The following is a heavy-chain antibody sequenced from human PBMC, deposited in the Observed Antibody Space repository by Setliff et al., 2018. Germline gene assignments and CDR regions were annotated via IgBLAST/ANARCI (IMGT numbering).Heavy chain of an antibody. V-gene: IGHV4-4*08. CDR3: ARARSGDYSDSTGYLDY. Sequence: SETLSLTCTVSGDSIYNHFWSWVRQPPGKGLEWIGYIYSSGSTNYNPSLKSRVTISVDTSKNQFSLKLSSVSAADTAVYYCARARSGDYSDSTGYLDYWGQGTLVTVSS. J-gene: IGHJ4*02. CDR1: GDSIYNHF. D-gene: IGHD3-22*01. CDR2: IYSSGST.